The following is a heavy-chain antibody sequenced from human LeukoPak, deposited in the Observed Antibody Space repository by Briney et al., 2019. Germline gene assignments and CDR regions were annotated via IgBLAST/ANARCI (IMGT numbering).Heavy chain of an antibody. CDR3: AKDLDRGDYGCLDY. V-gene: IGHV3-30*18. CDR2: ISHAGSKK. J-gene: IGHJ4*02. Sequence: PGGTLRLSCAASGFTFSSYGMHWVRKAPAQGLERVAVISHAGSKKYYADSANSRFTISTVNSKNTLHLQMNSLRAEDTAVYYCAKDLDRGDYGCLDYWGQGTLVTVSS. CDR1: GFTFSSYG. D-gene: IGHD3-16*01.